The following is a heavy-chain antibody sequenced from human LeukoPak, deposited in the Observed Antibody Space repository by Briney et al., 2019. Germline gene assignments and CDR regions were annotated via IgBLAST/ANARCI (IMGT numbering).Heavy chain of an antibody. CDR3: ARDRIVGVERPVDV. V-gene: IGHV4-39*02. J-gene: IGHJ6*02. Sequence: PSETLSLTCTVSGGSISSSSCHWGWLRQSPGKGLEWIGNIYYGGSTYYNPSLQSRVTISVDTSKNQFSLKLGSVTAADTAVYYCARDRIVGVERPVDVWGQGTTVTVSS. CDR1: GGSISSSSCH. CDR2: IYYGGST. D-gene: IGHD1-26*01.